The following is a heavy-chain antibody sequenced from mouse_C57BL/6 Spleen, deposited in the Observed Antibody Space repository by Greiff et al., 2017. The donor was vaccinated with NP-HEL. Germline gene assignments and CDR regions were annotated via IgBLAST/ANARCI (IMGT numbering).Heavy chain of an antibody. CDR1: GYSITSGYY. D-gene: IGHD1-1*01. Sequence: DVQLQESGPGLVKPSQSLSLTCSVTGYSITSGYYWNWIRQFPGNKLEWMGYISYDGSNNYNPSLKNRISITRDTSKNQFFLKLNSVTTEDTATYYRARDPSHYYGSSYFDYWGQGTTLTVSS. V-gene: IGHV3-6*01. CDR3: ARDPSHYYGSSYFDY. CDR2: ISYDGSN. J-gene: IGHJ2*01.